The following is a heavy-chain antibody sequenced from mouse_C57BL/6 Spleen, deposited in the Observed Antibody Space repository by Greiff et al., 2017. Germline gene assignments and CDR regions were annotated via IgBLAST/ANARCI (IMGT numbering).Heavy chain of an antibody. CDR1: GYAFSSSW. Sequence: QVQLKESGPELVKPGASVKISCKASGYAFSSSWMNWVKQRPGKGLEWIGRIYPGDGDTNYNGKFKGKATLTADKSASTAYMQLSSLTSENSAVYFFARSWAGTGYWGQGTTLTVSS. D-gene: IGHD4-1*01. J-gene: IGHJ2*01. CDR2: IYPGDGDT. CDR3: ARSWAGTGY. V-gene: IGHV1-82*01.